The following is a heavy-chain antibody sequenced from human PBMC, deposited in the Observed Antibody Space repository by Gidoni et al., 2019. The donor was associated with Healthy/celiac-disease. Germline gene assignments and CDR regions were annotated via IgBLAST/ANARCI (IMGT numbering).Heavy chain of an antibody. D-gene: IGHD6-13*01. Sequence: QVQLVESGGGVVQPGRSLRLSCAASGFTFSSYGMHWVRQAPGKGLEGVAVIWYDGSNKYYADSVKGRFTISRDNSKNTLYLQMNSLRAEDTAVYYCARDPSGGFIVAGTALDYWGQGTLVTVSS. J-gene: IGHJ4*02. V-gene: IGHV3-33*01. CDR1: GFTFSSYG. CDR2: IWYDGSNK. CDR3: ARDPSGGFIVAGTALDY.